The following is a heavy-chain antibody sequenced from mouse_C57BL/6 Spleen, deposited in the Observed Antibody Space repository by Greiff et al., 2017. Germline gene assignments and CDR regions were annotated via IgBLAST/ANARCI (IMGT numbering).Heavy chain of an antibody. V-gene: IGHV5-4*01. CDR3: ARETRDYLDY. CDR2: ISDGGSYT. J-gene: IGHJ2*01. Sequence: EVMLVESGGGLVKPGGFLKLSCAASGFTFSSYAMSWVRQTPEKRLEWVATISDGGSYTYYPDNVKGRFTISRDNAKNNLYLQMSHLKSEATAVYYCARETRDYLDYWGQGTTLTVSS. CDR1: GFTFSSYA.